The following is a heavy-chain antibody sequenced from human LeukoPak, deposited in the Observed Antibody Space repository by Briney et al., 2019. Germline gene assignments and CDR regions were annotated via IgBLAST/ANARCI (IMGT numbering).Heavy chain of an antibody. V-gene: IGHV4-61*02. D-gene: IGHD4-17*01. CDR2: IYTSGST. Sequence: SETLSLTCTVSGGSISSGSYYWSWIRQPAGKGLEWIGRIYTSGSTNYNPSLKSRVTISVDTSKNQFSLKLSSVTAADTAVYYCARHMYGDYISSGAFDIWGQGTMVTASS. CDR3: ARHMYGDYISSGAFDI. CDR1: GGSISSGSYY. J-gene: IGHJ3*02.